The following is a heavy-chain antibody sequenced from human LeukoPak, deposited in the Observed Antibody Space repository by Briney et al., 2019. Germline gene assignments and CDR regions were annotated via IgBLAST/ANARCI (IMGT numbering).Heavy chain of an antibody. CDR2: IYYSGTS. CDR3: ARVKIDRASGSSYPFDY. V-gene: IGHV4-31*03. D-gene: IGHD3-10*01. J-gene: IGHJ4*02. CDR1: GDSISSRDYY. Sequence: PSQTLSLTCTVSGDSISSRDYYWSWIRQHPGKGLEWLGYIYYSGTSDYNLSLERGVTTSVDTSKNQFSLKMSSVTAADTAVYYCARVKIDRASGSSYPFDYWGQGTLVTVSS.